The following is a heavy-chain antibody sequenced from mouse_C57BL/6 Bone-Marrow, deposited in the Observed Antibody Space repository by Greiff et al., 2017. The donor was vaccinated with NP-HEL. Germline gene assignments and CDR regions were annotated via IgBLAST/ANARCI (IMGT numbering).Heavy chain of an antibody. Sequence: EVQRVESGGDLVKPGGSLKLSCAASGFTFSSYGMSWVRQTPDKRLEWVATISSGGSYTYYPDSVKGRFTISRDNAKNTLYLQMSSLKSEDTAMYYCAGPYDYDVAWFAYWGQGTLVTVSA. CDR1: GFTFSSYG. CDR3: AGPYDYDVAWFAY. V-gene: IGHV5-6*01. D-gene: IGHD2-4*01. CDR2: ISSGGSYT. J-gene: IGHJ3*01.